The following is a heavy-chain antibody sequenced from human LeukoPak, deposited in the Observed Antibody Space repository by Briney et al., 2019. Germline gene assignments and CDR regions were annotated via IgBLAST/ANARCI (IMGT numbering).Heavy chain of an antibody. CDR3: AKLEVGRFDP. J-gene: IGHJ5*02. V-gene: IGHV4-59*11. CDR1: GASIRSHY. D-gene: IGHD7-27*01. Sequence: SETLSLTCTASGASIRSHYWCWIRQPPGTGLEWIGDIYYRGSTTYNPSLKSRVSISLDTSRNQFSLNLSSVTAAVTAVYYCAKLEVGRFDPWGQGTLVTVSS. CDR2: IYYRGST.